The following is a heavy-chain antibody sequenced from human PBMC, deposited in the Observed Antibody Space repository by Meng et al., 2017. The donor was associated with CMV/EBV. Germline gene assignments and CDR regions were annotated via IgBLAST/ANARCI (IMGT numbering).Heavy chain of an antibody. J-gene: IGHJ1*01. V-gene: IGHV1-69*01. Sequence: QIQLVQSGAEVKKPGSSVKVSCKASGGTFSSYSISWVRKAPGQGLEWMGAITPLFGTSTYAEKFQGRVMITADESTSTAYMELSSLKSDDTAVYYCAREKIISRFAYFHHWGQGTLVTVSS. D-gene: IGHD3-10*01. CDR3: AREKIISRFAYFHH. CDR1: GGTFSSYS. CDR2: ITPLFGTS.